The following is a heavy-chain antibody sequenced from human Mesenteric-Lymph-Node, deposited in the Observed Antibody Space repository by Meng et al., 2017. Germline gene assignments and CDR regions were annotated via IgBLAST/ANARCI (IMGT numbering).Heavy chain of an antibody. J-gene: IGHJ4*02. CDR1: GGSISSGGYY. V-gene: IGHV4-30-4*01. CDR2: IHHSGSA. CDR3: ASFDHIPRRNYFDY. Sequence: QGERQESGPGLVKPSQPLSLTCTASGGSISSGGYYWSWIRQPPGKGLEWIGYIHHSGSAYYNPSLKSRVSISVDTSKNQFSLNLNSMTAADTAVYYCASFDHIPRRNYFDYWGQGTLVTVSS. D-gene: IGHD2-21*01.